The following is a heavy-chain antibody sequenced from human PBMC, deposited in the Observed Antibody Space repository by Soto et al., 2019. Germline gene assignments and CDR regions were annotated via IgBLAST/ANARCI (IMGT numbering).Heavy chain of an antibody. CDR1: GGSISSGDYY. D-gene: IGHD3-3*01. CDR3: ARVSRISIFGVVDVYYFDY. J-gene: IGHJ4*02. CDR2: IYYSGST. V-gene: IGHV4-30-4*02. Sequence: PSETLSLTCTVSGGSISSGDYYWSWIRQPPGKGLEWIGYIYYSGSTYYNPSLKSRVTVSVDTSKNQFSLKLSSVTAADTAVYYCARVSRISIFGVVDVYYFDYWGQGTLVTVSS.